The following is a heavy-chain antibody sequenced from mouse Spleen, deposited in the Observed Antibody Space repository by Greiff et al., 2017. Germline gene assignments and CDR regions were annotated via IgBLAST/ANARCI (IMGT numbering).Heavy chain of an antibody. CDR2: INPGSGGT. V-gene: IGHV1-54*01. CDR3: ARGRGVYFDY. CDR1: GYAFTNYL. J-gene: IGHJ2*01. Sequence: QVQLQQSGAELVRPGTSVKVSCKASGYAFTNYLIEWVKQRPGQGLEWIGVINPGSGGTNYNEKFKGKATLTADKSSSTAYMQLSSLTSEDSAVYFCARGRGVYFDYWGQGTTLTVSS.